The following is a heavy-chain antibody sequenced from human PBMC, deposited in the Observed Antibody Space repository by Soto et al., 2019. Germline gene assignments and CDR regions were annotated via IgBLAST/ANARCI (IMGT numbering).Heavy chain of an antibody. Sequence: TVGSLRLSCAASGFTFSSYAMSWVRQAPGKGLEWVSAISGSGGSTYYADSVKGRFTISRDNSKNTLYLQMNSLRAEDTAVYYCAKASIAAAGYPDYYYGMDVWGQGTTVTVSS. V-gene: IGHV3-23*01. CDR2: ISGSGGST. J-gene: IGHJ6*02. CDR3: AKASIAAAGYPDYYYGMDV. CDR1: GFTFSSYA. D-gene: IGHD6-13*01.